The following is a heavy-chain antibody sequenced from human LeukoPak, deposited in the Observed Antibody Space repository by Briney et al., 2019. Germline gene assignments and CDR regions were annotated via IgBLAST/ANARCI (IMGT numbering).Heavy chain of an antibody. D-gene: IGHD5-18*01. CDR1: GVSINTCCYY. V-gene: IGHV4-61*01. J-gene: IGHJ4*02. Sequence: PSETLSLTCDVSGVSINTCCYYWTWIRQPPGKGLEWIGYKYYSGSTRYNSSLRSRLTIPLGSSKNQFSLRLTSVTAADTAVYYCARGRSYGFDFDSWGPGTLVIVSS. CDR3: ARGRSYGFDFDS. CDR2: KYYSGST.